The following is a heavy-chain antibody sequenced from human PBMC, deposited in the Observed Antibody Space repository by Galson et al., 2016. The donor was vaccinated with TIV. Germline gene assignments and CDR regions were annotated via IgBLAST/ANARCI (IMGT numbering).Heavy chain of an antibody. D-gene: IGHD3-10*01. Sequence: SLRLSCATSGFSFNTYGMYWVRQAPGKGLEWVAAIWYDGSNIHYADSVKGRFTISRDNSKNILYLQMDSLRVEDTALYYCAREFRDYYFDYWGQGTLAIVSS. V-gene: IGHV3-33*01. J-gene: IGHJ4*02. CDR1: GFSFNTYG. CDR3: AREFRDYYFDY. CDR2: IWYDGSNI.